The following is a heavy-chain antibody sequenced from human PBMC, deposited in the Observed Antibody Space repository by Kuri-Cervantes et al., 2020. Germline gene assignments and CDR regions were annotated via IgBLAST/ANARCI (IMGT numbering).Heavy chain of an antibody. J-gene: IGHJ4*02. CDR2: IRYDGSNK. D-gene: IGHD1-26*01. Sequence: GGSLRLSCAASRFTFSSYAMNWVRQAPGKGLEWVAFIRYDGSNKFYADSVKGRFTISRDTSKNTLYLQMNSLRAEDTAVYYCAKDRSGTYYFDYWGQGTLVTVSS. V-gene: IGHV3-30*02. CDR1: RFTFSSYA. CDR3: AKDRSGTYYFDY.